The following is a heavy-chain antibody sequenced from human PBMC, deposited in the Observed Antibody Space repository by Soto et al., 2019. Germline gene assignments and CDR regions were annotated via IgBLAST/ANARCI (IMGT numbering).Heavy chain of an antibody. Sequence: QVTLKESGPVLVKPTETLTLTCTISGFSLSNGRMGVSWIRQSLGKALEWLAHIFSDAERSYSSSMQSRLTISTDTSGTQVVLSMTNMDPVDTGTYFCVRMNADTYSHYYAMDVWGQGTTVTVSS. CDR3: VRMNADTYSHYYAMDV. V-gene: IGHV2-26*03. CDR1: GFSLSNGRMG. D-gene: IGHD1-1*01. J-gene: IGHJ6*02. CDR2: IFSDAER.